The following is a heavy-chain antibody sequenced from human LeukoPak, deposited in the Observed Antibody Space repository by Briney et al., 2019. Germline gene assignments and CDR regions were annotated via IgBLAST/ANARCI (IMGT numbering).Heavy chain of an antibody. CDR3: ARDNSGWDYYYYGMDV. CDR1: GGTFSSYA. J-gene: IGHJ6*02. V-gene: IGHV1-69*04. CDR2: IIPILGIA. D-gene: IGHD6-19*01. Sequence: GASVKVSCKAFGGTFSSYAISWVRQAPGQGLEWMGRIIPILGIANYAQKFQGRVTITADKSTSTAYMELSSLRSEDTAVYYCARDNSGWDYYYYGMDVWGQGTTVTVS.